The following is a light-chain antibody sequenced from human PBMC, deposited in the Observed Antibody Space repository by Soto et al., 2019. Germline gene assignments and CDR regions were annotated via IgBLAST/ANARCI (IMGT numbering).Light chain of an antibody. CDR3: QQYGSSRGFT. CDR1: QSVSSSY. V-gene: IGKV3-20*01. Sequence: EIVLTQSPGTLSLSPGERATLSCRASQSVSSSYLAWYQQKPGQAPRLLIYGASGRATGIPDRFSGSGSGTDVPLTISRLEPEDFAVYYCQQYGSSRGFTFGPGTKVDIK. J-gene: IGKJ3*01. CDR2: GAS.